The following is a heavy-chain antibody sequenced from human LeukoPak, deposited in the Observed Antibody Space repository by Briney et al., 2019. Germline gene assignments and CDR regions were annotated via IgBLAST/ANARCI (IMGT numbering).Heavy chain of an antibody. V-gene: IGHV4-34*01. CDR1: GGSFSGYY. J-gene: IGHJ4*02. D-gene: IGHD2/OR15-2a*01. CDR2: ISHSGST. CDR3: ARGRGHNSFDY. Sequence: SETLSLTCAVYGGSFSGYYWGLIRQPPGKGLEWIGEISHSGSTNYNSSLKSRITISVDTSKNQFSLRLSSVTAADTAVYYCARGRGHNSFDYWGQGTLVTVSS.